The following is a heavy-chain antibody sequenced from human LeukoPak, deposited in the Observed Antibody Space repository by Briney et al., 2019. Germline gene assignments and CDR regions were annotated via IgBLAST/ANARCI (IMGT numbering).Heavy chain of an antibody. Sequence: ASVKVSCKASGYIFTVYYLHWVRQAPGQGLEWMGWINPSSGGTNYAQKFQGRVTMTRDTSISTAYMGLSRLISDDTAIYYCARVGGSDYGDYGWFDPWGQGTLVTVSS. CDR1: GYIFTVYY. V-gene: IGHV1-2*02. J-gene: IGHJ5*02. CDR3: ARVGGSDYGDYGWFDP. D-gene: IGHD4-17*01. CDR2: INPSSGGT.